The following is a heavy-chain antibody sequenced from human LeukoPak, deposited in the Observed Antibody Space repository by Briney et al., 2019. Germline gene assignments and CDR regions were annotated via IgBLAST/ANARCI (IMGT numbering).Heavy chain of an antibody. J-gene: IGHJ6*03. CDR2: IYTSGST. Sequence: SETLSLTCTVSGGSISSYYWSWIRQPPGKGLELIGYIYTSGSTNYNPSLKSRVTISVDTSKNQFSLKLSSVTAADTAVYYCARVVRHYYYYYMDVWGKGTTVTVSS. CDR3: ARVVRHYYYYYMDV. CDR1: GGSISSYY. V-gene: IGHV4-4*09. D-gene: IGHD3-10*01.